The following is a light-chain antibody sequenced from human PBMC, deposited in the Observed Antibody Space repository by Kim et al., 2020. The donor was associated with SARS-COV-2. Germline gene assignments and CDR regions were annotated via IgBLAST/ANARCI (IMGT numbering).Light chain of an antibody. J-gene: IGLJ3*02. CDR2: DVR. Sequence: GPSVTIPCTGTSNDNGGYNPVSWFQQHTGKAPILMSYDVRQRPSGVPDRFSGSKSGKTASLTISGLQAEDEADYYCCSYAGSYTLVFGGGTQLTVL. V-gene: IGLV2-11*01. CDR3: CSYAGSYTLV. CDR1: SNDNGGYNP.